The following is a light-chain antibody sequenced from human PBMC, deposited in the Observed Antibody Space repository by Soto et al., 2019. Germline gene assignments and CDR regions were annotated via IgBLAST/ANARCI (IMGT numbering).Light chain of an antibody. V-gene: IGLV4-69*02. CDR3: QTWGTGIQV. CDR2: LNSDGSH. CDR1: SGHSSYA. J-gene: IGLJ3*02. Sequence: QSVLTQSPSASASLGASLTLTCTLSSGHSSYAIAWHQQQPEKGPRYLMKLNSDGSHSKGDGISDRFSGSSSGAERYLTISSLQSEDEADYYCQTWGTGIQVFGGGTQLTVL.